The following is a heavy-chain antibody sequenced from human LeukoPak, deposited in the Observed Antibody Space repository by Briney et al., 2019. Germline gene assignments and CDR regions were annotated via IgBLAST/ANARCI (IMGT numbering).Heavy chain of an antibody. CDR2: IYYSGST. J-gene: IGHJ4*02. V-gene: IGHV4-59*01. CDR3: AGDSYGFDY. CDR1: GGSISSYY. D-gene: IGHD5-18*01. Sequence: PSETLSLTCTVSGGSISSYYWSWIRQPPGKGLEWIGYIYYSGSTNYNPSLKSRVTISVDTSKSQFSLKLSSVTTADTAVYYCAGDSYGFDYWGQGILVTVSS.